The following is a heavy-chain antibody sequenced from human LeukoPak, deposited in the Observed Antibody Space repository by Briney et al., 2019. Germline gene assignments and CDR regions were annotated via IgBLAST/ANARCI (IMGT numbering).Heavy chain of an antibody. J-gene: IGHJ4*02. CDR2: ISTSSRHI. D-gene: IGHD3-22*01. CDR3: AKEGYYYDSSGYPDY. Sequence: GGSLRLSCAASGFTFDSFSMNWVRQAPGKGLEWVSSISTSSRHIYHADSVKGRFTISRDNSKNTLYLQMNSLRAEDTAVYYCAKEGYYYDSSGYPDYWGQGTLVTVSS. CDR1: GFTFDSFS. V-gene: IGHV3-21*04.